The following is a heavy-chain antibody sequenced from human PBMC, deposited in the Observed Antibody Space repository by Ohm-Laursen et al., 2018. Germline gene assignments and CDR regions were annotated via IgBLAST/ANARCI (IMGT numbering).Heavy chain of an antibody. CDR1: GGSISSYY. V-gene: IGHV4-59*07. CDR2: IYYSGST. J-gene: IGHJ6*02. D-gene: IGHD3-3*01. Sequence: SDTLSLTCTVSGGSISSYYWSWIRQPPAKGLEWIGYIYYSGSTNYNPPLKRRVTISVVTSKNQFSLKLSSVTAADTAVYYCAGTYYDFWSGYPQLYYDMDVWGQGTTVTVSS. CDR3: AGTYYDFWSGYPQLYYDMDV.